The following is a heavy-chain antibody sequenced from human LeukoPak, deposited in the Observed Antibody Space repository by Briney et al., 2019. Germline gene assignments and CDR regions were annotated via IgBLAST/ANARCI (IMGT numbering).Heavy chain of an antibody. CDR2: INPNSGDT. J-gene: IGHJ4*02. Sequence: ASVKVSCKASGYTFTGYHMHWARQAPGQGLEWMGRINPNSGDTNYAQKFQGRVTMTRDTSISTAYMELSRLRSDDTAVYYCARDYCSSTSCLFDYWGQGTLVTVSS. V-gene: IGHV1-2*06. CDR1: GYTFTGYH. CDR3: ARDYCSSTSCLFDY. D-gene: IGHD2-2*01.